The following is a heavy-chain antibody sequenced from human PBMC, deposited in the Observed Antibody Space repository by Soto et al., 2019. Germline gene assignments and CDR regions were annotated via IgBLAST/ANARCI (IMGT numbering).Heavy chain of an antibody. CDR1: GGSFSGYY. J-gene: IGHJ6*03. CDR3: GSGIGDWEASGVHDYYYLDV. D-gene: IGHD2-21*02. Sequence: QVQLPQWGAGLLKPSETLSLTCAVYGGSFSGYYWCWIRQPPGKGLEWIGEINHSGSTNYNPSLKSRVTISVDTSKSQFSLKLSYVTAADTAVYYCGSGIGDWEASGVHDYYYLDVWGKGTTVTVPS. CDR2: INHSGST. V-gene: IGHV4-34*01.